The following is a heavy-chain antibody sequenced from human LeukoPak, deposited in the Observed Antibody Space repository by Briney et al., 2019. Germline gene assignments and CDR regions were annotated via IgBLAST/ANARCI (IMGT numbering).Heavy chain of an antibody. CDR3: ARDRGSYHMNWFDP. J-gene: IGHJ5*02. CDR2: IIPIFGTA. D-gene: IGHD1-26*01. CDR1: GGTFSSYA. V-gene: IGHV1-69*05. Sequence: SVKVSCKASGGTFSSYAISWVRQAPGQGLEWMGGIIPIFGTANYAQKFQGRVTITTDESTSTAYMELSSLRSEDTAVYYWARDRGSYHMNWFDPWGQETLVTASS.